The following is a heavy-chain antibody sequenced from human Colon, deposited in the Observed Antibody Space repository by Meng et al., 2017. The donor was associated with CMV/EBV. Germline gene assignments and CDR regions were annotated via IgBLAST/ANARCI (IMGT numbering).Heavy chain of an antibody. CDR1: GFMFTNNV. D-gene: IGHD6-13*01. J-gene: IGHJ6*02. CDR3: ARGSNVYYGMDV. CDR2: ISGPGGSI. V-gene: IGHV3-21*01. Sequence: GESLKISCAASGFMFTNNVMNWVRQAPGKGLEWVSSISGPGGSIWYADSMRGRFTVSRDNAKTSQYLQMNSLRAEDTGVYYCARGSNVYYGMDVWGQGTTVTVSS.